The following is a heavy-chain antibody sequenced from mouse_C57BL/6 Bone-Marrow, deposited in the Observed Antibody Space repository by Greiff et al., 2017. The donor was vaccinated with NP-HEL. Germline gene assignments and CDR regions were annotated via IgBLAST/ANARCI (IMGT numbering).Heavy chain of an antibody. D-gene: IGHD1-1*01. J-gene: IGHJ2*01. CDR2: IYPSDSDT. CDR3: AIGGFTTVVATNY. V-gene: IGHV1-74*01. CDR1: GYPFTSYR. Sequence: QVQLQQPGAELVKPGASVKVSCKASGYPFTSYRMHWVKQRPGQGLEWIGRIYPSDSDTNDNQKFKGKATLTVDKSSSTASMQPSSLTSEDSAVYYCAIGGFTTVVATNYWGQGTTLTVSS.